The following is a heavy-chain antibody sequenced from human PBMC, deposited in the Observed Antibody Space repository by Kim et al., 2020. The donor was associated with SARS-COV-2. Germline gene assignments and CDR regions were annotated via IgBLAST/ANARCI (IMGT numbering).Heavy chain of an antibody. D-gene: IGHD2-15*01. J-gene: IGHJ4*02. V-gene: IGHV4-34*01. CDR2: T. CDR3: ARGRYSSYFDY. Sequence: TNYNPSLKSRVTISVDTSKNQFSLKLSSVTAADTAVYYWARGRYSSYFDYWGQGTLVTVSS.